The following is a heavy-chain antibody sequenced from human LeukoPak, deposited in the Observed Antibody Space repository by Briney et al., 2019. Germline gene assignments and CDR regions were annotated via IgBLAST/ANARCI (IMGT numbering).Heavy chain of an antibody. D-gene: IGHD6-6*01. CDR1: GGSISSYY. V-gene: IGHV4-59*08. CDR3: ARIGPNYSSSWGYYYYMDV. CDR2: MFYSGAS. Sequence: PSETLSLTCTVSGGSISSYYWSWIRQPPGKGLEWIANMFYSGASSHDPSLKSRITTSLDTYKNQFSLSLSSVTAADTAVYYCARIGPNYSSSWGYYYYMDVWGKGTTVTVSS. J-gene: IGHJ6*03.